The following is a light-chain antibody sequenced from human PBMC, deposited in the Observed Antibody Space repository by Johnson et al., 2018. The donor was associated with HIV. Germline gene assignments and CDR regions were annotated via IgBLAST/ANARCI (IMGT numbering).Light chain of an antibody. V-gene: IGLV1-51*02. J-gene: IGLJ1*01. Sequence: QPVLTQPPSVSAAPGQKVTISCSGSSSNIGNNYVSWYQQLPGTAPKLLIYENNKRPSGIPDRFSGSKSGTSATLGITGLQTGDEADYYCGTWDSSLSGAVFGTGTKVTVL. CDR1: SSNIGNNY. CDR2: ENN. CDR3: GTWDSSLSGAV.